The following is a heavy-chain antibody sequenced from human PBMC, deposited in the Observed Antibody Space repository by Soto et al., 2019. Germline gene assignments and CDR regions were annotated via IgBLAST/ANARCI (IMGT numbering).Heavy chain of an antibody. CDR3: ARGSGIVALPGELEDVNYDY. CDR1: GQSFSGHS. J-gene: IGHJ4*02. Sequence: QVQLQQWGAGLVKPSETLSLSCAVYGQSFSGHSWAWIRQPPGKGLEWIGEINESGSTYYNPSLKSRVIIPTDTSKNQFSLKLTSVSAADTAAYFCARGSGIVALPGELEDVNYDYWGQGTLVNVSS. D-gene: IGHD1-1*01. V-gene: IGHV4-34*01. CDR2: INESGST.